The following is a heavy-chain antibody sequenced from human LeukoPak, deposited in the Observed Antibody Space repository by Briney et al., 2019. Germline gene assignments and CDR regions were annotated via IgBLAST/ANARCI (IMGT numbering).Heavy chain of an antibody. CDR1: GYTFTSYG. D-gene: IGHD4-23*01. CDR3: AREQTVVTLGVEYYFDY. Sequence: GASVKVSCKASGYTFTSYGISWVRQAPGQGLEWMGWISAYSGNTNYAQKLQGRVTMTTDTSTSTAYMELRSLRSDDTAVYYCAREQTVVTLGVEYYFDYWGQGTLVTVSS. J-gene: IGHJ4*02. CDR2: ISAYSGNT. V-gene: IGHV1-18*01.